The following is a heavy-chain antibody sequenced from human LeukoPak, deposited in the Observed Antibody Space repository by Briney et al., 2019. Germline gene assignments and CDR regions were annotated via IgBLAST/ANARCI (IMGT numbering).Heavy chain of an antibody. Sequence: SETLSLTCAVYGGSFSDYYWSWIRQPPGKGLEYIGEINHSGITNYNPSLKSRVTISVDTSKNQFSLKLSSVTAADTAVYYCAREESSGSYESQDDYWGQGTLVTVSS. J-gene: IGHJ4*02. CDR2: INHSGIT. D-gene: IGHD1-26*01. V-gene: IGHV4-34*01. CDR1: GGSFSDYY. CDR3: AREESSGSYESQDDY.